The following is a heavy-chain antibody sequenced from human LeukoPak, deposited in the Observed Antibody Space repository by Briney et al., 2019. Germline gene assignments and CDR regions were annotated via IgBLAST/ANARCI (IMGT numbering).Heavy chain of an antibody. CDR2: IYYSGST. CDR3: ARQSGYYSVDAFDI. J-gene: IGHJ3*02. V-gene: IGHV4-39*01. D-gene: IGHD3-22*01. Sequence: SETLSLTCTVSGGSISSSSYYWGWIRQPPGKGLEWIGSIYYSGSTYYNPSLKSRVTISVDTSKNQFSLKLSSVTAADTAVYYCARQSGYYSVDAFDIWGQGTMVTVSS. CDR1: GGSISSSSYY.